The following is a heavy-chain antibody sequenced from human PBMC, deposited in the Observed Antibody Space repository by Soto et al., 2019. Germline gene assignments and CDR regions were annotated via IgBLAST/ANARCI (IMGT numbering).Heavy chain of an antibody. V-gene: IGHV1-69*10. CDR1: GGTFSSYA. J-gene: IGHJ4*02. CDR2: IIPIFDIT. D-gene: IGHD3-22*01. Sequence: SVKVSCKASGGTFSSYAISWVRQAPGQGLEWMGGIIPIFDITNYAQKFQGRVTITADKSTSTVYMDLSSLRSEDTAVYYCARSLLGDYYDSDGLDNWGQGTLVTVSS. CDR3: ARSLLGDYYDSDGLDN.